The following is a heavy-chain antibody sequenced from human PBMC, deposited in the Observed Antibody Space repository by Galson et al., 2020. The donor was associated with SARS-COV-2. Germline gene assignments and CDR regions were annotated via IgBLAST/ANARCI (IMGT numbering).Heavy chain of an antibody. CDR3: ARHNWNDVDWFDP. J-gene: IGHJ5*02. D-gene: IGHD1-20*01. CDR1: GYTFTSYY. CDR2: INPSGGST. V-gene: IGHV1-46*01. Sequence: ASVKVSCKASGYTFTSYYMHWVRQAPGQGLEWMGIINPSGGSTSYAQKFQGRVTMTTDTSTSTAYMELRSLRSDDTAVYYCARHNWNDVDWFDPWGQGTLVTVSS.